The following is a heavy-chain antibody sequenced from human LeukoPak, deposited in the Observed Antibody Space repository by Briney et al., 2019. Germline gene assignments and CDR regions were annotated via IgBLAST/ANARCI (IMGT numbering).Heavy chain of an antibody. CDR1: GFAFNTYW. V-gene: IGHV3-7*03. CDR2: IGQDGTEK. CDR3: ARDRYGKDY. J-gene: IGHJ4*02. D-gene: IGHD1-1*01. Sequence: GGSLRLSCAASGFAFNTYWMSWVRQAPGKGLEWVANIGQDGTEKHHVDSVRGRFTISRDNAKNSVFLQMNSLRAEDTAVYYCARDRYGKDYWGQGTLVTVSS.